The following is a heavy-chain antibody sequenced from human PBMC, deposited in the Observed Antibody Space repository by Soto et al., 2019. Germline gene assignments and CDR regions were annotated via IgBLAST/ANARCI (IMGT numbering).Heavy chain of an antibody. CDR2: IFYSGST. Sequence: SETLSLTCNVSGGSIITSRSYWAWIRKPPGKGLEWLANIFYSGSTYYNPSLASRVTVSVDTSKNEFSLKLRSVTAADTAVYYCARQPTTGDTDLWFDPWGQGTLVTVSS. J-gene: IGHJ5*02. D-gene: IGHD2-21*01. CDR3: ARQPTTGDTDLWFDP. V-gene: IGHV4-39*01. CDR1: GGSIITSRSY.